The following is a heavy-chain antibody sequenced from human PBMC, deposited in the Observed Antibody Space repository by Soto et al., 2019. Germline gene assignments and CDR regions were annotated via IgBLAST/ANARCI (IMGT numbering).Heavy chain of an antibody. Sequence: QVQLQQWGAGLLKPSETLSLTCAVYGGSFSGYYWSWIRQPPGKGLEWIGEINHSGSTNYNPSLKSRVTISVDTSKNQFSLKLSSVTAADTAVYYCARADKYCSGGSCYVYWGQGTLVTVSS. J-gene: IGHJ4*02. CDR1: GGSFSGYY. CDR3: ARADKYCSGGSCYVY. V-gene: IGHV4-34*01. D-gene: IGHD2-15*01. CDR2: INHSGST.